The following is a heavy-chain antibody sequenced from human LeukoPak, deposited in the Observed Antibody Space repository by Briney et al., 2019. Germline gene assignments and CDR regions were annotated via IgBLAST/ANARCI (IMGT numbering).Heavy chain of an antibody. Sequence: SETLSLTCTVSGGSISSGGYYWSWIRQHPGKGLEWIGYIYYSGSTYYNPSLKSRLTISVDTSKNQFSLKLSSVTAADTAVYYCAREVYDFWSGYYYIYFDYWGQGTLVTVSS. CDR2: IYYSGST. CDR3: AREVYDFWSGYYYIYFDY. J-gene: IGHJ4*02. CDR1: GGSISSGGYY. D-gene: IGHD3-3*01. V-gene: IGHV4-31*03.